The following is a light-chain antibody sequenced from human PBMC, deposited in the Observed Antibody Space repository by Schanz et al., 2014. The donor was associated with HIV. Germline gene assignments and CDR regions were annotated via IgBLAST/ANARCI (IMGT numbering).Light chain of an antibody. CDR3: QQYDSSSWT. CDR2: KAC. CDR1: QSISTW. V-gene: IGKV1-5*03. Sequence: DIQMTQSPSTLSASVGDRVTITCRASQSISTWLAWYQQKPGKAPNLLIYKACSLESGVPSRFSGSGSGTEFTLTISSLQPDDFATYYCQQYDSSSWTFGQGTKVEIK. J-gene: IGKJ1*01.